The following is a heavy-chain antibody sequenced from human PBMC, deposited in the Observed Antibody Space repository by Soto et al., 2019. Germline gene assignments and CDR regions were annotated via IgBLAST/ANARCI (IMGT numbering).Heavy chain of an antibody. CDR1: GFTFSAYD. CDR2: VNGGSGGST. J-gene: IGHJ4*02. D-gene: IGHD5-18*01. V-gene: IGHV3-23*01. Sequence: GGSLRLSCATSGFTFSAYDMYWVRQAPGMGLEWVSLVNGGSGGSTYYADSVKGRFTISRDDSKNTLYLQMNSLRAEDTAVYYCRAYTYGHGFDYWGQGTLVTVSS. CDR3: RAYTYGHGFDY.